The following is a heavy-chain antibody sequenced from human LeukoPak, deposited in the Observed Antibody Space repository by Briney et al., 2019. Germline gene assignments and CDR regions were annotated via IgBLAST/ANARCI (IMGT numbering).Heavy chain of an antibody. V-gene: IGHV3-23*01. Sequence: PGGPLRLSCAASGFTFSSYAMSWVRQAPGKGLEWVSAISGSGGSTYYADSAKGRFTISRDNSKNTLYLQMNSLRAEDTAVYYCAKESEGRFLEWLPNPTGVFDYWGQGTLVTVSS. J-gene: IGHJ4*02. CDR3: AKESEGRFLEWLPNPTGVFDY. CDR2: ISGSGGST. D-gene: IGHD3-3*01. CDR1: GFTFSSYA.